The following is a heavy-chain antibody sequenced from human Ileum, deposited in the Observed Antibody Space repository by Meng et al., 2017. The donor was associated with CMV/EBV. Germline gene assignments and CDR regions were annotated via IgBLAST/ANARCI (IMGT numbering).Heavy chain of an antibody. V-gene: IGHV4-34*01. CDR2: INQYGST. CDR1: GYFSPYT. D-gene: IGHD5-12*01. J-gene: IGHJ4*02. Sequence: QVRIQRGGAGLLKPTETLALNCRLGGYFSPYTWGWIRQAPGKGLEWIGEINQYGSTNFNPSVKSRVTISRDTSKNQFSLRLNSVTAADAAVYYCVTADHHAIKYWGQGTLVTVSS. CDR3: VTADHHAIKY.